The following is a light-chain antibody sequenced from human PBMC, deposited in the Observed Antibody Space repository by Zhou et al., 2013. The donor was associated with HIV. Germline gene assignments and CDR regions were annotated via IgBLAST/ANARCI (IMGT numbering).Light chain of an antibody. CDR1: QSVRSD. CDR3: QQCNSYPWT. Sequence: EIVMTQSPATLSVSPGERAILSCRASQSVRSDLAWYQHKPGQAPRLLIYGASNRVASTPARFIGSGSGTEFTLTISSMQSDDSATYYCQQCNSYPWTFGQGTKVEIK. V-gene: IGKV3-15*01. J-gene: IGKJ1*01. CDR2: GAS.